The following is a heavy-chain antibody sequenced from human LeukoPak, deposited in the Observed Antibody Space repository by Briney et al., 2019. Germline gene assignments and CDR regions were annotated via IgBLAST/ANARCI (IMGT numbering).Heavy chain of an antibody. D-gene: IGHD3-22*01. V-gene: IGHV3-74*01. Sequence: GGSLRLSCAASGFTFSSYWMHWVRQAPGKGLVWVSRINSDGSSTSYADSVKGRSTISRDNAKNTLYLQMNSLRAEDTAVYYCARAPKYYYDSSGYYYVDAFDIWGQGTMVTVSS. CDR1: GFTFSSYW. J-gene: IGHJ3*02. CDR2: INSDGSST. CDR3: ARAPKYYYDSSGYYYVDAFDI.